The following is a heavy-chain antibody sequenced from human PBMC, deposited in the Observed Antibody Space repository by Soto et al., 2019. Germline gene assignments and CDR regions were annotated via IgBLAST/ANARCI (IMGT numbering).Heavy chain of an antibody. J-gene: IGHJ4*02. V-gene: IGHV3-74*01. CDR1: QFSFSSCW. D-gene: IGHD6-13*01. Sequence: LRLSCAASQFSFSSCWMHWVRQVPGKGPAWVSRINHDGSKTEYADSVKGRFTISRDNTNNTLYLQMNSLRVEDTAMYYCVREPWGFSGTWYDYWGQGTLVTVSS. CDR2: INHDGSKT. CDR3: VREPWGFSGTWYDY.